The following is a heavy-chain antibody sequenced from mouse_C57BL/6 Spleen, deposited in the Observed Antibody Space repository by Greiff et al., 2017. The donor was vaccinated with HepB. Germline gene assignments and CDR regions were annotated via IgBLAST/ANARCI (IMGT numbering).Heavy chain of an antibody. CDR3: ARIGITTVYGEAMDD. V-gene: IGHV1-82*01. J-gene: IGHJ4*01. CDR1: GYAFSSSW. Sequence: VKLQESGPELVKPGASVKISCKASGYAFSSSWMNWVKQRPGKGLEWIGRIYPGDGDTNYNGKFKGKATLTADKSSSTAYMQLSSLTAEDSAVYFCARIGITTVYGEAMDDWGQGTSVTVSS. D-gene: IGHD1-1*01. CDR2: IYPGDGDT.